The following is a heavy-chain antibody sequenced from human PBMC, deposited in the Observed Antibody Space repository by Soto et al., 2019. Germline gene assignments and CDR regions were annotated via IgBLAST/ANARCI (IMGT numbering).Heavy chain of an antibody. V-gene: IGHV3-23*01. CDR2: VSIGGST. CDR1: GFTFSSYA. D-gene: IGHD2-15*01. Sequence: VQLLESGGGLVQPEGSLRLACAASGFTFSSYAMGWVRQGPGKWLEWVAVVSIGGSTHYADSVRGRFTISRDNPKNTLSLPMNSLTAEDTAVYCCAKRRGAGGHFDYWCQGDLVTVSS. J-gene: IGHJ4*02. CDR3: AKRRGAGGHFDY.